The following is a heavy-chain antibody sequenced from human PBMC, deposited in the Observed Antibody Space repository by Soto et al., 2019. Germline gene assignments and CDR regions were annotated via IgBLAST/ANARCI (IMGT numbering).Heavy chain of an antibody. CDR3: ARNGELRYFDWSSGYGMDV. D-gene: IGHD3-9*01. J-gene: IGHJ6*02. CDR2: IIPIFGRA. V-gene: IGHV1-69*13. CDR1: GGTFSSYA. Sequence: SVKVSCKASGGTFSSYAISWVRQAPGQGLEWMGGIIPIFGRANYAQKFQGRVTITADESMRTAYMELSSLRSEDTAVYYCARNGELRYFDWSSGYGMDVWGQGTTVTVSS.